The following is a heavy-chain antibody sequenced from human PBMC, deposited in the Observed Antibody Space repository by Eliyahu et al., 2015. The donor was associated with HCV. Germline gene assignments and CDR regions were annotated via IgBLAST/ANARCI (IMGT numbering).Heavy chain of an antibody. D-gene: IGHD3-10*01. CDR3: VKDVTITMVRGVSNAFDI. CDR1: GFTFSXXA. CDR2: ISSNXGST. V-gene: IGHV3-64D*09. J-gene: IGHJ3*02. Sequence: EVQLVESGXGLVQPGGXLRLSCSXSGFTFSXXAMHWVRPXPGKGLEYVSAISSNXGSTYYADSVKGRFTISRDNSKNTLYLQMSSLRAEDTAVYYCVKDVTITMVRGVSNAFDIWGQGTMVTVSS.